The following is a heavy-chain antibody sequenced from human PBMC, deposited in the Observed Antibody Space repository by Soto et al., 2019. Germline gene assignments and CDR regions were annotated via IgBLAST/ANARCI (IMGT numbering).Heavy chain of an antibody. CDR1: GGSFSGYY. D-gene: IGHD3-22*01. CDR3: ARTYDSSGYYYGAPCWFDP. J-gene: IGHJ5*02. Sequence: SETLSLTCAVYGGSFSGYYWSWSRQPPGKGLEWIGEINHSGSTNYNPSLKSRVTISVDTSKNQFSLKLSSVTAADTAVYYCARTYDSSGYYYGAPCWFDPWGQGTLVTVS. V-gene: IGHV4-34*01. CDR2: INHSGST.